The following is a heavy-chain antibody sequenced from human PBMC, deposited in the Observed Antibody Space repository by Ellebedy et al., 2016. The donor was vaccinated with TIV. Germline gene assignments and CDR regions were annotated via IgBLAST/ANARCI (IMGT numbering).Heavy chain of an antibody. CDR1: GFTFSSYA. J-gene: IGHJ4*02. D-gene: IGHD6-19*01. V-gene: IGHV3-30*07. CDR2: ISYDGSNK. Sequence: GESLKISCAASGFTFSSYAMHWVRQAPGKGLEWVAVISYDGSNKYYADSVKGRFTISRDNSKNTLYLQMNSLRAEDTAVYYCARVSRGWYGPSLWGQGTLVTVSS. CDR3: ARVSRGWYGPSL.